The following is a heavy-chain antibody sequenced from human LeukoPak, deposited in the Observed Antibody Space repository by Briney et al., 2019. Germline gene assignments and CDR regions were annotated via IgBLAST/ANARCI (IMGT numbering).Heavy chain of an antibody. CDR2: ISTDGNST. D-gene: IGHD3-22*01. CDR3: ARDKAQYYYDSSGYYPPYYYYYMDV. J-gene: IGHJ6*03. V-gene: IGHV3-74*01. CDR1: GFTFSNYW. Sequence: GGSLRLSCVVSGFTFSNYWMYWVRQAPGKGLMWVARISTDGNSTSYADSVKGRFTISRDNAKNTLYLQMNSLRAEDTAVYYCARDKAQYYYDSSGYYPPYYYYYMDVWGKGTTVTVSS.